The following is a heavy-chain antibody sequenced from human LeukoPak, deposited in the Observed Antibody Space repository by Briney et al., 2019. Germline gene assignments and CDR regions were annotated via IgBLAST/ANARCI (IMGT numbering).Heavy chain of an antibody. D-gene: IGHD3-22*01. CDR1: GYSFTSYW. CDR3: ARGTYYYDSSGYYGLGY. V-gene: IGHV5-51*01. Sequence: GESLKISCKGSGYSFTSYWIGWVRQMPGKGLEWMGIIYPGDSDTRYSPSFQGQVTISADKSISTAYLQWSSLKATDTAMYYCARGTYYYDSSGYYGLGYWGQGTLVTVSS. CDR2: IYPGDSDT. J-gene: IGHJ4*02.